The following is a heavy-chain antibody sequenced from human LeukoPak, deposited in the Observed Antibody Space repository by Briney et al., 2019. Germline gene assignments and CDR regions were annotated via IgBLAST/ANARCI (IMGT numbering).Heavy chain of an antibody. J-gene: IGHJ4*02. D-gene: IGHD1-26*01. CDR3: ARVWVSDY. V-gene: IGHV3-7*01. CDR2: INQDGSEK. Sequence: GGSLRLSCAASGFTFSSYAMTWVRQTPGKGLEWVANINQDGSEKYYVDSVKGRFTISRDNAKNSLYLQMNSLRAEDTAVYYCARVWVSDYWGQGTLVTVSS. CDR1: GFTFSSYA.